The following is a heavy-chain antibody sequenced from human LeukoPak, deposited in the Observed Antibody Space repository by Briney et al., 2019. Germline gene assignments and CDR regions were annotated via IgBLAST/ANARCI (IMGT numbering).Heavy chain of an antibody. J-gene: IGHJ4*02. CDR2: ISSSSSYI. CDR1: GFTFSSYS. D-gene: IGHD5-18*01. V-gene: IGHV3-21*01. Sequence: GGSLRLSCAASGFTFSSYSMNWVRQAPGKGLEWVSSISSSSSYIYYADSVKGRFTISRDNAKNSLYLQMNSLRAEDTAVYYCARDRGYSYGFDYWGQGTLVTVSS. CDR3: ARDRGYSYGFDY.